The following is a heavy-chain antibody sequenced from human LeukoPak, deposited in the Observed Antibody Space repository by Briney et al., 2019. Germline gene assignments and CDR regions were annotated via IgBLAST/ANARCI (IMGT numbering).Heavy chain of an antibody. D-gene: IGHD6-6*01. J-gene: IGHJ4*02. V-gene: IGHV2-5*02. CDR1: GFSLSTSGVG. Sequence: SGPALVKPTQTLTLTCTFSGFSLSTSGVGVGWIRQPPGKALEWLALIYWDDDKRYSPSLKSRLTITKDTSKNQVVLTMTNMDPVDTATYYCAHRPPVEYSSSSQYFDYWGQGTLVTVSS. CDR2: IYWDDDK. CDR3: AHRPPVEYSSSSQYFDY.